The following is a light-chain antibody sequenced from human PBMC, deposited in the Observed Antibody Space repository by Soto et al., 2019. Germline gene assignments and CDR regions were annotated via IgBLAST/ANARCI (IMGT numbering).Light chain of an antibody. J-gene: IGKJ5*01. V-gene: IGKV3-20*01. Sequence: VVFTHSPGTLSLSPGERATLSCRASHSITSTYLAWYQQKPGQAPRLLIYAASSRATGIPDRFSGSGSGTDFTLTITRLEPEDSAMYYCQQYNNWPPITFGQGTRLEIK. CDR3: QQYNNWPPIT. CDR2: AAS. CDR1: HSITSTY.